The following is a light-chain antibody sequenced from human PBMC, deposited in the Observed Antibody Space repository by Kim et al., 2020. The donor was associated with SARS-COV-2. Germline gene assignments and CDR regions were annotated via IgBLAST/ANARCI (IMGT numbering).Light chain of an antibody. CDR3: SSYTDGGLVI. CDR1: SSDVGAFDY. V-gene: IGLV2-14*03. Sequence: QSALTQPASVSGSPGQSITISCTGTSSDVGAFDYVGWYQQHPGELPKLIIFDVGARPSGVSGRFSGSKSGNSASLTISGLQAEDEADYYCSSYTDGGLVIFGGGTQLTVL. CDR2: DVG. J-gene: IGLJ2*01.